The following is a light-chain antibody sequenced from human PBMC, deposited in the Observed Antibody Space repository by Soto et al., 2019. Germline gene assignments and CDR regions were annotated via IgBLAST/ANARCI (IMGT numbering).Light chain of an antibody. CDR2: GAS. CDR3: QQRSNWPT. J-gene: IGKJ1*01. CDR1: QIVRRNS. Sequence: EMILTHSPDTLSLSPGDRATLSCRATQIVRRNSLAWDQQKTRQPPRLLIYGASNRATGIPDRFSGSGSGTVFTLTISSPEPEDFAVYYCQQRSNWPTFGQGTKVDI. V-gene: IGKV3D-20*02.